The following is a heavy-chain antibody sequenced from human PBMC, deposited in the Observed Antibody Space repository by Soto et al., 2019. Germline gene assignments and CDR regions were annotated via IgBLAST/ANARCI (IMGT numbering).Heavy chain of an antibody. Sequence: SETLSLTCAVYGGSFSGYYWSWIRQPPGKGLEWIGEINHSGSTNYNPSLKSRVTISVDTSKNQFSLKLSSVTAADTAVYYCARAVYYYYGMDVWGQGTTVTVSS. CDR2: INHSGST. J-gene: IGHJ6*02. V-gene: IGHV4-34*01. CDR1: GGSFSGYY. CDR3: ARAVYYYYGMDV.